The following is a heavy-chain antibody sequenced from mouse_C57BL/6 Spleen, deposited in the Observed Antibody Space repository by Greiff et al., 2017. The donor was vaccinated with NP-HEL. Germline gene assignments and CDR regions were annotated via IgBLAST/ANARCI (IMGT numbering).Heavy chain of an antibody. Sequence: VKLQESGAELARPGASVKLSCKASGYTFTSYGISWVKQRTGQGLEWIGEIYPRSGNTYYNEKFKGKATLTADKSSSTAYMELRSLTSEDSAVYFCARSDTTVVATAGFAYWGQGTLVTVSA. V-gene: IGHV1-81*01. CDR1: GYTFTSYG. CDR2: IYPRSGNT. D-gene: IGHD1-1*01. CDR3: ARSDTTVVATAGFAY. J-gene: IGHJ3*01.